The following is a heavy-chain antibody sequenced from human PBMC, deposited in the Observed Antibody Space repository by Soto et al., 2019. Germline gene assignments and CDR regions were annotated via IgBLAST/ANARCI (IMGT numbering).Heavy chain of an antibody. J-gene: IGHJ6*02. D-gene: IGHD3-10*01. V-gene: IGHV1-69*01. CDR3: ARVLYYGSVSYSPYGMDV. CDR1: GVSFNNNG. CDR2: VSPPFRTS. Sequence: QMQLVQSGAEVKKPGSSVKVSCKTSGVSFNNNGIGWVRQAPRHGLEWMGGVSPPFRTSNYARKFQGRISITADASTGTVNMELSSLTSEETAQYYCARVLYYGSVSYSPYGMDVWGQGTTVTVSS.